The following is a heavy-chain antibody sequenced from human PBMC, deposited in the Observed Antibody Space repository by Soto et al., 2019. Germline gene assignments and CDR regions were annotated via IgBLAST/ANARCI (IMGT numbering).Heavy chain of an antibody. J-gene: IGHJ5*02. CDR2: INHSGSA. D-gene: IGHD3-22*01. CDR3: ARRYYYDNTGPHVWFVP. CDR1: GVSFSGYY. V-gene: IGHV4-34*01. Sequence: SETLSLTCAVYGVSFSGYYWSWILQPPGKGLEWIGEINHSGSANYNPSLKSRVSISVDASKNQFSLKLSSVTAADTAVFYCARRYYYDNTGPHVWFVPWRQGILVTVS.